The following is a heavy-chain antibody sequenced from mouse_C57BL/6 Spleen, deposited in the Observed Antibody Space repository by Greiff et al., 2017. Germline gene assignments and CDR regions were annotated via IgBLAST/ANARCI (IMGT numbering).Heavy chain of an antibody. CDR3: ARYGDYYSSSYPFAY. D-gene: IGHD1-1*01. V-gene: IGHV7-3*01. J-gene: IGHJ3*01. CDR2: IRNKANGYTT. CDR1: GFTFTDYY. Sequence: DVMLVESGGGLVQPGGSLSLSCAASGFTFTDYYMSWVRQPPGTALEWLGFIRNKANGYTTEYSASVKGRFTISRENSQSILYLRMNALRAEDSATYYCARYGDYYSSSYPFAYWGQGTLVTVSA.